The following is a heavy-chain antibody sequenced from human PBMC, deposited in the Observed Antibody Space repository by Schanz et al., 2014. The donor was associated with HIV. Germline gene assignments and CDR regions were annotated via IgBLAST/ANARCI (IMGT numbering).Heavy chain of an antibody. CDR2: IKQDGSEK. V-gene: IGHV3-7*01. Sequence: EEQVLESGGGLVQPGGSLRLSCAASRFTFSSYAMSWVRQAPGKGLEWVANIKQDGSEKHYVASVKGRFTISRDNAKNPLYLQMNSLRAEDPAVYYCASQYPLGYCSFGSCAPFGYWGQGTLVTVSS. CDR3: ASQYPLGYCSFGSCAPFGY. D-gene: IGHD2-15*01. J-gene: IGHJ4*02. CDR1: RFTFSSYA.